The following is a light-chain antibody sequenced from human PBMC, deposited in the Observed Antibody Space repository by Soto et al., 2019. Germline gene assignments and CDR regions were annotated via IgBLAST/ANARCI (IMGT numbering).Light chain of an antibody. V-gene: IGKV3-20*01. Sequence: EIVLTQSPGTLSFSPGGRATLSCRASQSVSSSYLAWYQQKPGQAPRLLIYGASSRATGIPDRFSGSGSGTDFTLTISRLEPEDFAVYYCQQYGSSPRTFGQGTKVDIK. CDR3: QQYGSSPRT. J-gene: IGKJ1*01. CDR1: QSVSSSY. CDR2: GAS.